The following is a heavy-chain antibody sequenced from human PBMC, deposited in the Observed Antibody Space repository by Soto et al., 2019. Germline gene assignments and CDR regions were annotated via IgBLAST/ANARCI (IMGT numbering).Heavy chain of an antibody. D-gene: IGHD2-15*01. CDR3: ATLPGDIVVVVAARDAFDI. CDR2: IIPIFGTA. Sequence: ASVKVSCKASGGTFSSYAISWVRQAPGQGLEWMGGIIPIFGTANYAQKFQGRVTITADESTSTAYMELSSLRSEDTAVYYCATLPGDIVVVVAARDAFDIWGQGTMVTVSS. CDR1: GGTFSSYA. V-gene: IGHV1-69*13. J-gene: IGHJ3*02.